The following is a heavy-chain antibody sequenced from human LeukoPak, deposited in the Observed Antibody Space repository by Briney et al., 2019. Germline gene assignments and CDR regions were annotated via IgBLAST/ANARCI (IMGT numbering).Heavy chain of an antibody. V-gene: IGHV4-39*07. D-gene: IGHD2-15*01. CDR3: ARRGTVVVAAYYFDY. J-gene: IGHJ4*02. CDR1: GGSISSSSYY. CDR2: IYYSGST. Sequence: PSETLSLTCTVSGGSISSSSYYWGWIRQPPGKGLEWIGSIYYSGSTYYNPSLKSRVTISVDTSKNQFSLKLSSVTAADTAVYYCARRGTVVVAAYYFDYWGQGTLVTVSS.